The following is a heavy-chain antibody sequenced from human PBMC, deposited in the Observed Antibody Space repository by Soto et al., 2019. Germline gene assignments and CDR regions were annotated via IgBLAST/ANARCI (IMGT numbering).Heavy chain of an antibody. Sequence: QVQLVQSGAEVKKPGASVKVSCKASGYTFTSYAMHWVRQAPGQRLEWMGWINAGNGNTKYSQKFQGRVTITRDTAASTAYMELSSLRSEDTAVYYCARVVGIAVDDYWGQGTLVTVSS. D-gene: IGHD6-19*01. CDR2: INAGNGNT. V-gene: IGHV1-3*01. CDR3: ARVVGIAVDDY. CDR1: GYTFTSYA. J-gene: IGHJ4*02.